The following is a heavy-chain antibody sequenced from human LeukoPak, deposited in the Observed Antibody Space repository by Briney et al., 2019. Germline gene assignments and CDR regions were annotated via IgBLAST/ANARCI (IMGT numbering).Heavy chain of an antibody. CDR1: GGSISSSNW. CDR3: ARAGFDYILFDY. D-gene: IGHD2/OR15-2a*01. V-gene: IGHV4-4*02. Sequence: SGTLSLTCAVSGGSISSSNWWSWVRQPPGKGLEWIGEIYHSGSTNYNPSLKSRVTISVDTSKNQFSLKLSSVTAADTAVYYCARAGFDYILFDYWGQGTLVTVSS. CDR2: IYHSGST. J-gene: IGHJ4*02.